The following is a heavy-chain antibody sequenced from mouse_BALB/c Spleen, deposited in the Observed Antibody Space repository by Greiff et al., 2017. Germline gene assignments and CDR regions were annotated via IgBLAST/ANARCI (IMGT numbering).Heavy chain of an antibody. D-gene: IGHD1-2*01. CDR1: GFSLTSYG. J-gene: IGHJ3*01. Sequence: QVQLQQSGPGLVQPSQSLSITCTVSGFSLTSYGVHWVRQSPGKGLEWLGVIWSGGSTDYNAAFISRLSISKDNSKSQVFFKMNSLQANDTAIYYCARKAYGPLAYWGQGTLVTVSA. CDR2: IWSGGST. CDR3: ARKAYGPLAY. V-gene: IGHV2-2*02.